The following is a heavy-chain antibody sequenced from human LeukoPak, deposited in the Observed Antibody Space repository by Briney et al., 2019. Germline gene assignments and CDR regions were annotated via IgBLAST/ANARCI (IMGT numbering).Heavy chain of an antibody. V-gene: IGHV3-23*01. Sequence: SGGSLRLSCAASGFTFSSYAMSWVRQAPGKGLEWVSAISGSGGSTYYADSVKGRFTISRDNSKNTLYLQMNSLRAEDTAVYYCARDFDYSDYSDSWGQGTLVTVSS. CDR2: ISGSGGST. CDR3: ARDFDYSDYSDS. D-gene: IGHD4-11*01. J-gene: IGHJ4*02. CDR1: GFTFSSYA.